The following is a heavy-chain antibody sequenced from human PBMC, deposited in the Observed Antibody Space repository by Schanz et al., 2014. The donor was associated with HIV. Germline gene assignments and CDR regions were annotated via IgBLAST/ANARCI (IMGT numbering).Heavy chain of an antibody. CDR2: INPNSGDT. D-gene: IGHD7-27*01. Sequence: QVQLVQPGAEVRKPGASVKVSCKASGYRFTDYSIHWVRQAPGQGLVWMGWINPNSGDTKYEQKFKDRVTMTRDMSINTVYMELTRLRSDDTAVFFCARDGGSTGDYFDSWGQGTLVTVSS. CDR1: GYRFTDYS. CDR3: ARDGGSTGDYFDS. V-gene: IGHV1-2*02. J-gene: IGHJ4*02.